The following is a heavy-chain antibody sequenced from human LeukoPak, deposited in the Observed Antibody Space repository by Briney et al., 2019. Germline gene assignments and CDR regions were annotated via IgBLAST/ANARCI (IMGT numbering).Heavy chain of an antibody. CDR3: AYKAPTGWYQA. J-gene: IGHJ4*02. CDR1: GFSLTTSGVA. Sequence: ESGPTLVNPTQTLTLTCTFSGFSLTTSGVAVGWIRQPPGKALEWLTLIYWDDDKRNSPSLKSGLTVTKDTSKNQVVLTVTNMDPVDTATYYCAYKAPTGWYQAWGQGTLVTVSS. V-gene: IGHV2-5*02. CDR2: IYWDDDK. D-gene: IGHD6-19*01.